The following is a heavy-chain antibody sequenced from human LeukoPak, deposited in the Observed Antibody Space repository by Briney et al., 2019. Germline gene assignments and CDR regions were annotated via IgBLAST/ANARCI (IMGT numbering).Heavy chain of an antibody. J-gene: IGHJ4*02. CDR1: GFAFSSYW. CDR2: IKQDGSEK. V-gene: IGHV3-7*03. CDR3: ARVPNYSYSSSWYVDY. Sequence: GGSLRLSCAASGFAFSSYWMSWVRQAPGKGLEWVANIKQDGSEKYYVDSVKGRFTISRDNAKNSLYLQTNSLRAEDTAVYYCARVPNYSYSSSWYVDYWGQGTLVTVSS. D-gene: IGHD6-13*01.